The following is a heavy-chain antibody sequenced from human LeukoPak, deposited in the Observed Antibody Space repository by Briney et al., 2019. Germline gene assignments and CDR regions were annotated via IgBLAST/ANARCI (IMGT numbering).Heavy chain of an antibody. CDR2: IYYSGST. Sequence: SETLSLTCTVSGGSISSGDYYRSWIRQPPGKGLEWIGYIYYSGSTYYNPSLKSRVTISVDTSKNQFSLRLSSVTAADTAVYYCARYPDSWGVDYWGQGTLVTVSS. D-gene: IGHD3-16*01. V-gene: IGHV4-30-4*01. J-gene: IGHJ4*02. CDR3: ARYPDSWGVDY. CDR1: GGSISSGDYY.